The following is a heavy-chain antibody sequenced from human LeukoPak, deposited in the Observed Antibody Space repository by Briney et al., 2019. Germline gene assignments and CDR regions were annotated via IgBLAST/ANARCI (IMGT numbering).Heavy chain of an antibody. CDR1: GGSFSGYY. V-gene: IGHV4-34*01. Sequence: SETLSLTCAVYGGSFSGYYWSWIRQPPGKGLEWIGEINHSGSTNYNPSLKSRVTISVDTSKNQFSLKLSSVPAADTAVYYCARGSDRITMVRGVIGGQYYFDYWGQGTLVTVSS. CDR2: INHSGST. J-gene: IGHJ4*02. CDR3: ARGSDRITMVRGVIGGQYYFDY. D-gene: IGHD3-10*01.